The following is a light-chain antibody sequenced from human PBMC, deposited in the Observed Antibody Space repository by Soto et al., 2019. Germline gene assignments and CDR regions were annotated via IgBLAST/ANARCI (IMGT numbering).Light chain of an antibody. J-gene: IGKJ5*01. CDR1: QSISRN. CDR3: QQSYTTASFT. Sequence: DIQMTQSPSSLSASVGDRATITCRASQSISRNLNWYQHKPGKAPKLLIYAASSLQNRVPSRFSGRGSGTEFKLSISSLQPEDFGTYCWQQSYTTASFTFGQGTRLEIK. CDR2: AAS. V-gene: IGKV1-39*01.